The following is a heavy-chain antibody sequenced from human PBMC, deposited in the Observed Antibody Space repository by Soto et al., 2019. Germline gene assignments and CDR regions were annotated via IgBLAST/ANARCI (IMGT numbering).Heavy chain of an antibody. V-gene: IGHV4-61*01. D-gene: IGHD5-18*01. J-gene: IGHJ6*02. CDR1: DVSVTSSNFY. CDR2: VSYIGFT. CDR3: ARRRGYSYGYNYYGMDV. Sequence: SDTLSLTCTFPDVSVTSSNFYWSSTAQPPGKGLEWIGYVSYIGFTDYNPSLKSRVTMSVDTSQNQFSLRLTSVTAADTAVYYCARRRGYSYGYNYYGMDVWGQGTTVT.